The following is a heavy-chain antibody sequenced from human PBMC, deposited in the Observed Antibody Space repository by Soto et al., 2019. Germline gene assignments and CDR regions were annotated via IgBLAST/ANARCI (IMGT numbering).Heavy chain of an antibody. J-gene: IGHJ6*04. CDR3: AARPICRLYCYYHGIGV. V-gene: IGHV1-8*01. CDR2: MNPTRGHT. D-gene: IGHD6-6*01. Sequence: WSRHDYGQDLDWMGWMNPTRGHTGYEQKFQGRVPMTRNTSICTAYMEMSSLRAEDTAVYYCAARPICRLYCYYHGIGVSAEGATVTVSS.